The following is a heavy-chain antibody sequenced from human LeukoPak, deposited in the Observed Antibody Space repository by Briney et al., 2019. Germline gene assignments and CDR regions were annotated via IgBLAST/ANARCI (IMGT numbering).Heavy chain of an antibody. CDR1: GGSFSGYY. D-gene: IGHD2-15*01. J-gene: IGHJ5*02. CDR2: INHSGST. V-gene: IGHV4-34*01. Sequence: SETLSLTCAVYGGSFSGYYWSWIRQPPGKGLEWIGEINHSGSTNYNPSLKSRVTISVDTSKNQFSLKLSSVTAADTAAYYCARGNGYCSGGSCYDSNWFDPWGQGTLVTVSS. CDR3: ARGNGYCSGGSCYDSNWFDP.